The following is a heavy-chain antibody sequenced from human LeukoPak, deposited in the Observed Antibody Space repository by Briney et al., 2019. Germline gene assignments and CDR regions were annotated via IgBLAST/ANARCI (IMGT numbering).Heavy chain of an antibody. J-gene: IGHJ6*02. V-gene: IGHV4-59*01. CDR2: IYYSGST. D-gene: IGHD4-17*01. CDR1: GGSISSYY. Sequence: SETLSLTCTVSGGSISSYYWSWVRQPPGKGLEWIGYIYYSGSTNYNPSLKSRVTISVDTSKNQFSLKLSSVTAADTAVYYCARTTVTTYYYYGMDVWGQGTTVTVSS. CDR3: ARTTVTTYYYYGMDV.